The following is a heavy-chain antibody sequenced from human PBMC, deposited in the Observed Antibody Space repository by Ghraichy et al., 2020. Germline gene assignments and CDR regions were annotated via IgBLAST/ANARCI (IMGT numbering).Heavy chain of an antibody. D-gene: IGHD6-19*01. CDR2: IRYDGSNK. CDR3: AVLKSSGWYSRSNFDY. Sequence: GGSLRLSCAASGFTFSSYGMHWVRQAPGKGLEWVAFIRYDGSNKYYADSVKGRFTISRDNSKNTLYLQMNSLRAEDTAVYYCAVLKSSGWYSRSNFDYWGQGTLVTVSS. J-gene: IGHJ4*02. V-gene: IGHV3-30*02. CDR1: GFTFSSYG.